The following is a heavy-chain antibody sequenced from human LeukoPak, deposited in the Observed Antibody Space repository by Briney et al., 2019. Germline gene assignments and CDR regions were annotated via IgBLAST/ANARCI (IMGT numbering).Heavy chain of an antibody. V-gene: IGHV1-2*02. CDR2: IDPNSGDA. CDR3: ARNYYDVLTGYSIDY. CDR1: GYTSTDYH. J-gene: IGHJ4*02. Sequence: GASVKVSCKASGYTSTDYHIHWVRQAPGQGLEWMGWIDPNSGDANYAQKFQGRVTMTRDTSISTAYMELSRLRSDDTAVYYCARNYYDVLTGYSIDYWGQGTLVTVSS. D-gene: IGHD3-9*01.